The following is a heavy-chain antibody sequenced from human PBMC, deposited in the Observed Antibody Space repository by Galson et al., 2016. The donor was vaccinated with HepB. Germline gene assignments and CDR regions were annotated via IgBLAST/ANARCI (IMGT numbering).Heavy chain of an antibody. V-gene: IGHV3-30*03. Sequence: SLRLSCAASGLTFNRYGFHWVRQAPGKGLEWVAVISYDGSHRDYVDSVKGRFTISRDNAKNSLYLQMNSLRAEDTAIYFCARSKRDTRDYWGQGTLVTVTS. D-gene: IGHD5-24*01. J-gene: IGHJ4*02. CDR1: GLTFNRYG. CDR2: ISYDGSHR. CDR3: ARSKRDTRDY.